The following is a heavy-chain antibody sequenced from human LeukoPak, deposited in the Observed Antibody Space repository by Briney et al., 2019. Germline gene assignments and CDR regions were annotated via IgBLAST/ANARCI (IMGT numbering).Heavy chain of an antibody. J-gene: IGHJ6*02. V-gene: IGHV3-21*01. Sequence: PGGSLRLSCAASRFTFSSYSMNWVRQAPGKGLEWVSSISSSSSYIYYADSVKGRFTISRDNAKNSLYLQMNSLRAEDTAVYYCARDTYCGGDCYGVYGMDVWGQGTTVTVSS. CDR2: ISSSSSYI. CDR3: ARDTYCGGDCYGVYGMDV. D-gene: IGHD2-21*02. CDR1: RFTFSSYS.